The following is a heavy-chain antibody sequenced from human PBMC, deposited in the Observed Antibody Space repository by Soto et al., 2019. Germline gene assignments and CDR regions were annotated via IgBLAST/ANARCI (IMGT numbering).Heavy chain of an antibody. CDR3: ARGRSVVVVAATLLGGRFDY. V-gene: IGHV1-3*01. CDR2: INAINGTT. CDR1: GGTFSSYA. Sequence: ASVKVSCKASGGTFSSYAISWVRQAPGQGLEWMGWINAINGTTKYSQKFQGRVTITRDTSASTAYMELSSLRSEDTAVYYCARGRSVVVVAATLLGGRFDYWGQGTLVTVSS. D-gene: IGHD2-15*01. J-gene: IGHJ4*02.